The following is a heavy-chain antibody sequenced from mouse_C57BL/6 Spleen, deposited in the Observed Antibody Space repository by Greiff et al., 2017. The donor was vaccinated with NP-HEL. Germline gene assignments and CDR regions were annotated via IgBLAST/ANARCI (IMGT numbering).Heavy chain of an antibody. Sequence: VHLVESGPELVKPGASVKISCKASGYAFSSSWMNWVKQRPGKGLEWIGRIYPGDGDTNYNGKFKGKATLTADKSSSTAYMQLSSLTSEDSAVYFCARDYYSNLYYAMDYWGQGTSVTVSS. D-gene: IGHD2-5*01. V-gene: IGHV1-82*01. CDR2: IYPGDGDT. CDR1: GYAFSSSW. CDR3: ARDYYSNLYYAMDY. J-gene: IGHJ4*01.